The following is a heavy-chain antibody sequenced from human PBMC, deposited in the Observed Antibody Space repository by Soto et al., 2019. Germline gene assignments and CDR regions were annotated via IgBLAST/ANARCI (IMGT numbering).Heavy chain of an antibody. CDR1: GYTLTELS. V-gene: IGHV1-24*01. Sequence: ASVKVSCKVSGYTLTELSMHWVRQAPGKGLEWMGGFDPEDGETIYAQKFQGRVTMTEDTSTDTAYMELSSLRSEDTAVYYCATAYYYDSSGYSRDYWYFDLWGRDTLVTVSS. J-gene: IGHJ2*01. D-gene: IGHD3-22*01. CDR3: ATAYYYDSSGYSRDYWYFDL. CDR2: FDPEDGET.